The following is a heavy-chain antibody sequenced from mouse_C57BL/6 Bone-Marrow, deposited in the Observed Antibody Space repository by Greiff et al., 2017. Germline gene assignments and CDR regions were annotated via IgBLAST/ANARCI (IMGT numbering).Heavy chain of an antibody. J-gene: IGHJ2*01. CDR2: IDPSDSYT. V-gene: IGHV1-50*01. CDR1: GYTFTSYW. CDR3: ARAYYGSSYPVDY. Sequence: QVQLQQPGAELVKPGASVKLSCKASGYTFTSYWMQWVKQRPGQGLEWIGEIDPSDSYTNYNQKFKGKATLTVDTSSSTAYMQLSSLTSEDSAVYYCARAYYGSSYPVDYWGQGTTLTVSS. D-gene: IGHD1-1*01.